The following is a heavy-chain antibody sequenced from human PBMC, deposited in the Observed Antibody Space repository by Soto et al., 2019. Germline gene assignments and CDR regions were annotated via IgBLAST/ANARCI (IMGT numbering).Heavy chain of an antibody. CDR3: AREGSFGSGSYYNPYYYYYYGMDV. Sequence: ASVKVSCKASGYTFTSYYMHWVRQAPGQGLEWMGIINPSGGSTSYAQKFQGRVTMTRDTSTSTVYMELSSLRSEDTAMYYFAREGSFGSGSYYNPYYYYYYGMDVWGQGTTVTVSS. CDR1: GYTFTSYY. CDR2: INPSGGST. V-gene: IGHV1-46*03. D-gene: IGHD3-10*01. J-gene: IGHJ6*02.